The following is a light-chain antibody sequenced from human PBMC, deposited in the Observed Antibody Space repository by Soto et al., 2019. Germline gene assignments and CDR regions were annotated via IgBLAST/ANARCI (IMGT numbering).Light chain of an antibody. CDR3: AAWDDSLSGPV. V-gene: IGLV1-44*01. Sequence: QSVLTQPPSASGTPGQRVTISCSGSNSNIGSNAVNWYQQLPGTAPRLLIYNNNQRPSGAPDRFSGSKSGTSASLAISGLQSEHEADYYCAAWDDSLSGPVFGTGTKVTVL. CDR2: NNN. CDR1: NSNIGSNA. J-gene: IGLJ1*01.